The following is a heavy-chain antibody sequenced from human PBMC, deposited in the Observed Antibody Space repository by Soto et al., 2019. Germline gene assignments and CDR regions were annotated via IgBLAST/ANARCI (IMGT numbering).Heavy chain of an antibody. Sequence: ASVKVSCKASGYTFTSYDINWVRQATGQGLEWMGWMNPNSGNTGYAQKFQGRVTMTRNTSISTAYMELSSLRSEDTAVYYCARDPSYSNYEYYYYYAMDVWGQGTTVTVSS. J-gene: IGHJ6*02. V-gene: IGHV1-8*01. CDR2: MNPNSGNT. CDR1: GYTFTSYD. CDR3: ARDPSYSNYEYYYYYAMDV. D-gene: IGHD4-4*01.